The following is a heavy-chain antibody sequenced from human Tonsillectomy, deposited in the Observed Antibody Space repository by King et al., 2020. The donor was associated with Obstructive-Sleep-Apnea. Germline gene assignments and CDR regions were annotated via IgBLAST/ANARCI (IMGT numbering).Heavy chain of an antibody. V-gene: IGHV5-51*01. J-gene: IGHJ6*02. CDR2: INPGVPDT. CDR3: ARHLELWFGERNYYGMDV. D-gene: IGHD3-10*01. Sequence: VQLVESGAEVKKPGESLKISCKGSGYTFTIYWIGWVRQMPGKGLEWMGIINPGVPDTRYSPSFQGQVTISADKSISTAYLPGSSLKASDTAMYFCARHLELWFGERNYYGMDVWGQGTTVTVSS. CDR1: GYTFTIYW.